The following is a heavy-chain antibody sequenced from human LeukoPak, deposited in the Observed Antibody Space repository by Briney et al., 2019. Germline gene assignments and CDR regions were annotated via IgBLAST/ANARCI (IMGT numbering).Heavy chain of an antibody. V-gene: IGHV3-48*04. Sequence: PGGSLRLSCEASGFNFSTYSMNWVRQAPGKGLEWVSYIYESTSHYADSVRGRFTVSRDNAKNSLYLQMNSLRAEDTAVYYCARRDSLDYWGQRTLVTVSS. CDR2: IYESTS. CDR1: GFNFSTYS. D-gene: IGHD3-22*01. J-gene: IGHJ4*02. CDR3: ARRDSLDY.